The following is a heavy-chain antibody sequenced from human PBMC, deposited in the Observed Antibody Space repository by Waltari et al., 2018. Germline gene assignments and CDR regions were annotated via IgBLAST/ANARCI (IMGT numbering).Heavy chain of an antibody. CDR3: ARESTTAVAGY. D-gene: IGHD6-19*01. Sequence: QVQLVQSGAEVKKPGSSVKVSCKASGGTFSSYAISWVRQAPGQGLEWMGGIIRTFGTAKYGHKVQGRVTITADDATSTAYKELSSLRSEDTAVYYCARESTTAVAGYWGQGTLVTVSS. V-gene: IGHV1-69*13. J-gene: IGHJ4*02. CDR2: IIRTFGTA. CDR1: GGTFSSYA.